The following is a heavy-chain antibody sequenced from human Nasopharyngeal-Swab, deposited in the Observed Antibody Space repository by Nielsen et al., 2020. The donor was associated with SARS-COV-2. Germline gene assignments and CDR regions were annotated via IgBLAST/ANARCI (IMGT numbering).Heavy chain of an antibody. V-gene: IGHV3-21*01. J-gene: IGHJ4*02. Sequence: GESLKISCAASGFTFSSDSMNWVRQAPGKGLEWVSSISSSSSYIYYADSVNGRFTISRDNAKTSLYLQMNSLGAEDTAVYYCARTRSPYGDYVDFDYWGQGTLVTVSS. CDR2: ISSSSSYI. D-gene: IGHD4-17*01. CDR1: GFTFSSDS. CDR3: ARTRSPYGDYVDFDY.